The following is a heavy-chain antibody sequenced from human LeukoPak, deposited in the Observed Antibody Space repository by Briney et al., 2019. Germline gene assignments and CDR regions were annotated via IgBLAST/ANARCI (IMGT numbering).Heavy chain of an antibody. J-gene: IGHJ4*02. Sequence: SVKVSCKASGGTCSSYAISLVRQAAGQGLEWMGRIIPILGIANYAQKFQGRVTITADKSTSTAYMELSSLRSEDTAVYYCARDGEDYGGSHFDYWGQGTLVTVSS. D-gene: IGHD4-23*01. CDR3: ARDGEDYGGSHFDY. V-gene: IGHV1-69*04. CDR2: IIPILGIA. CDR1: GGTCSSYA.